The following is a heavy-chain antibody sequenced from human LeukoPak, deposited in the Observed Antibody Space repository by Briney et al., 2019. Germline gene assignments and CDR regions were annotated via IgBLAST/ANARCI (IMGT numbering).Heavy chain of an antibody. Sequence: PGGSLRLSCAASGFTFSSYGMHWVRQAPGKGLEWVAVISFDGDNKYYADSVKGRFTIPRDNSKNTLYLQMNSLGAEDTAVYYCARDGIPNPRHYNGYYYMDVWGKGTTVTVSS. CDR1: GFTFSSYG. J-gene: IGHJ6*03. V-gene: IGHV3-30*03. D-gene: IGHD3-10*01. CDR3: ARDGIPNPRHYNGYYYMDV. CDR2: ISFDGDNK.